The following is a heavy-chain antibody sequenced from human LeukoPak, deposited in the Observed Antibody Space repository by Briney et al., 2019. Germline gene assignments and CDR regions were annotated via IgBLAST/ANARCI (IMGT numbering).Heavy chain of an antibody. Sequence: GGSLRVSCAASGFSFRSYGMHWVRQAPGQGLEWVAFIRNDGSDKYYADSVRGRFTISRDNSKNSLHVQMNSLRVEDTGVYYCAKDLEAGTSADSLDYWGQG. V-gene: IGHV3-30*02. CDR2: IRNDGSDK. D-gene: IGHD2-21*01. J-gene: IGHJ4*02. CDR1: GFSFRSYG. CDR3: AKDLEAGTSADSLDY.